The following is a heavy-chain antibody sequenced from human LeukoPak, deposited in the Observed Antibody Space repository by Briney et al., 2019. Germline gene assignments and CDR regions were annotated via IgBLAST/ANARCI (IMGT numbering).Heavy chain of an antibody. Sequence: SETLSLTCAVYGGSFSGYYWSWIRQPPGKGLEWIGEINHSGSTNYNPSLKSRVTISVDTSKNQFSLKLSSVTAADTAVYYCASRVYGGYFFYFDYWSQGTLVTVSS. V-gene: IGHV4-34*01. D-gene: IGHD5-12*01. CDR2: INHSGST. CDR1: GGSFSGYY. CDR3: ASRVYGGYFFYFDY. J-gene: IGHJ4*02.